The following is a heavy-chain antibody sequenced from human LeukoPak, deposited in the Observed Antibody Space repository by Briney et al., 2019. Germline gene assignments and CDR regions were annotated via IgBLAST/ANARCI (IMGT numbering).Heavy chain of an antibody. D-gene: IGHD1-7*01. CDR3: ARHRGTRLGALDI. CDR2: IYHSGST. CDR1: GYSINSGYY. J-gene: IGHJ3*02. Sequence: SETLSLTCTVSGYSINSGYYWGWIRQPPGKGLEWIGSIYHSGSTYYNPSLKSRVTISVDTSKNQFSLKLSSVTAADTAVYYCARHRGTRLGALDIWGQGTMVTVSS. V-gene: IGHV4-38-2*02.